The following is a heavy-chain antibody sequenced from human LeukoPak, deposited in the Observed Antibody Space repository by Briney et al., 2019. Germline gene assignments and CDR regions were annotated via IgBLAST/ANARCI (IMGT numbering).Heavy chain of an antibody. CDR1: GASISSSNYY. J-gene: IGHJ5*02. V-gene: IGHV4-39*01. Sequence: SETLSLTCTVSGASISSSNYYWGWIRQPPGKGLEWIGSIYYSGSTYYNPSLKSRVTISVDTSKNQFSLKLSSVTAADTAVYYCARHMLHMGAWGQGTLVTVSS. CDR3: ARHMLHMGA. CDR2: IYYSGST. D-gene: IGHD2-21*01.